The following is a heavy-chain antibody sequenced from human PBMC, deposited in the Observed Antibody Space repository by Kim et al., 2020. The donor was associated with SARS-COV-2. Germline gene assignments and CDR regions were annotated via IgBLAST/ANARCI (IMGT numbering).Heavy chain of an antibody. D-gene: IGHD1-20*01. CDR1: GFRFSTSY. J-gene: IGHJ4*02. Sequence: GGSLRLSCAASGFRFSTSYMAWVRQAPGKGPEWVAEMKGDGSEVAYADPVKGRFSISKDNAKTSLYLQMDGLRVEDTAIYYCARDFLYKAFDYWGQGTL. V-gene: IGHV3-7*01. CDR2: MKGDGSEV. CDR3: ARDFLYKAFDY.